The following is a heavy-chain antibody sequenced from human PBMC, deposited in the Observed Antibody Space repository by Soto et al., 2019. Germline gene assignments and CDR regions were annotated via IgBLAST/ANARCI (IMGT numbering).Heavy chain of an antibody. V-gene: IGHV1-24*01. CDR1: GYSFTRYD. CDR2: FDTEDGET. D-gene: IGHD4-17*01. J-gene: IGHJ3*02. CDR3: ANGDYVDAFDI. Sequence: ASVKVSCKASGYSFTRYDISWVRQAPGKGLEWMGGFDTEDGETIYAQKFQGRVTMTEDTSTDTAYMELSSLRSEDTAVYYCANGDYVDAFDIWGQGTMVT.